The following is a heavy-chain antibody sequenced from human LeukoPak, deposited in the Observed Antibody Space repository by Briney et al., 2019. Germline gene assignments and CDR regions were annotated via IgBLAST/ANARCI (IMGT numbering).Heavy chain of an antibody. J-gene: IGHJ3*02. CDR3: AKDRRIAVAGTGGDAFDI. D-gene: IGHD6-19*01. CDR2: ISWNSGSI. V-gene: IGHV3-9*01. CDR1: GFTFDDYA. Sequence: GRSLRLSCAASGFTFDDYAMHWVRQAPGKGLEWVSGISWNSGSIGYADSVKGRFTISRDNAKHSLYLQMNSLRAEDTALYYCAKDRRIAVAGTGGDAFDIWGQGTMVTVSS.